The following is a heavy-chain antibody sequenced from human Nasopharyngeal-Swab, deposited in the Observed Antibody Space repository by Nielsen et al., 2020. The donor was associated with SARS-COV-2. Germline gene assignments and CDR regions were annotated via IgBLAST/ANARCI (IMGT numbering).Heavy chain of an antibody. CDR3: ARGSGSYKESLFDY. J-gene: IGHJ4*02. V-gene: IGHV3-30*03. CDR1: GFTLSSYG. CDR2: ISYDGSNK. Sequence: GESLKISCAASGFTLSSYGMHWVRQAPGKGLEWVAVISYDGSNKYYADSVKGRFTISRDNSKNTLYLQMNSLRAEDTAVYYCARGSGSYKESLFDYWGQGTLVTVSS. D-gene: IGHD1-26*01.